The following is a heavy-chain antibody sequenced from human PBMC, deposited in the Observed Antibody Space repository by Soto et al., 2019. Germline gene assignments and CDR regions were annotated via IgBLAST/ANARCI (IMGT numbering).Heavy chain of an antibody. Sequence: GGSLRLSCAASGFTFSSYGMHWVRQAPGKGLEWVAVISYDGSNKYYADSVKGRFTISRDNSKNTLYLQMNSLRAEDTAVYYCAKENDYSNPPMDYYYYYMDVWGKGTTVTVSS. V-gene: IGHV3-30*18. CDR3: AKENDYSNPPMDYYYYYMDV. J-gene: IGHJ6*03. D-gene: IGHD4-4*01. CDR1: GFTFSSYG. CDR2: ISYDGSNK.